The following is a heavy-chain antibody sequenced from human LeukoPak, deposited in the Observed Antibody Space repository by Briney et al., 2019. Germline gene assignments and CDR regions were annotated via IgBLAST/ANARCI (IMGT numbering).Heavy chain of an antibody. Sequence: SETLSLTCTVSGGSISSSSYYGGWIRQPPGKGLEWIGSIYYSGSTYYNPSLKSRVTISVDTSKNQFSLKLSSVTAADTAVYYCARHLGPDWRQLVRGGVYYFDYWGQGTLVTVSS. CDR3: ARHLGPDWRQLVRGGVYYFDY. D-gene: IGHD6-13*01. V-gene: IGHV4-39*01. CDR1: GGSISSSSYY. CDR2: IYYSGST. J-gene: IGHJ4*02.